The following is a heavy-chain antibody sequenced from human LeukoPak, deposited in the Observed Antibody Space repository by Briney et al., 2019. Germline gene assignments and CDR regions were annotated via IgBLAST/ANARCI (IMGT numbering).Heavy chain of an antibody. CDR2: IIPIFGTA. CDR3: ATDYYGSGTS. V-gene: IGHV1-69*01. D-gene: IGHD3-10*01. J-gene: IGHJ5*02. CDR1: GGTFSSYA. Sequence: SVKVSCRASGGTFSSYAISWVRQAPGQGLEWMGGIIPIFGTANYAQKFQGRVTITADESTSTAYMELSSLRSEDTAVYYCATDYYGSGTSWGQGTLVTVSS.